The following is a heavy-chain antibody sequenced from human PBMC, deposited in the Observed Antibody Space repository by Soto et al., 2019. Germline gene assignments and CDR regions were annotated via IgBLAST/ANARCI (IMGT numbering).Heavy chain of an antibody. CDR1: GGSFSGYY. D-gene: IGHD6-19*01. CDR3: AREGPAVAGRTFFDY. V-gene: IGHV4-34*01. Sequence: SETLSLTCAVYGGSFSGYYWSWIRQPPGKGLEWIGEINHSGSTNYNPSLKSRVTISVDTSKNQFSLKLSSVTAADTAVYYCAREGPAVAGRTFFDYWGHGTLVTVSS. CDR2: INHSGST. J-gene: IGHJ4*01.